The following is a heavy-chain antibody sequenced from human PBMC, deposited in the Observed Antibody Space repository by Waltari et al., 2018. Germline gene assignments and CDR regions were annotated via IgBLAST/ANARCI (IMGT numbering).Heavy chain of an antibody. CDR2: CKQAESEN. Sequence: EVQLVEYGGGLVQPGGSLRPPCAAPGLPFSSYRRGWVRLVRGRVSGGVANCKQAESENDYVDSVKGRFTIPLDNAKNSLYRQMNGLRAWDTAVYYCARGLAVRDWGQGTLVTVSA. V-gene: IGHV3-7*04. D-gene: IGHD6-19*01. J-gene: IGHJ4*02. CDR1: GLPFSSYR. CDR3: ARGLAVRD.